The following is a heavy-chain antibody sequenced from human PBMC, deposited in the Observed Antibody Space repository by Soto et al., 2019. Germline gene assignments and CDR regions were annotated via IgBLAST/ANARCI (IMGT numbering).Heavy chain of an antibody. Sequence: QVHLVQSGAEVKKPGASVKVSCKGSGYAFTTYGITWVRQAPGQGLEWMGWISAHNGNTNYAQKLQGRVTVTRDTSTRTAYMELRSLRSDVTAVYYCARGRYGDYWGQGALVSGSS. D-gene: IGHD1-1*01. V-gene: IGHV1-18*01. CDR2: ISAHNGNT. CDR1: GYAFTTYG. CDR3: ARGRYGDY. J-gene: IGHJ4*02.